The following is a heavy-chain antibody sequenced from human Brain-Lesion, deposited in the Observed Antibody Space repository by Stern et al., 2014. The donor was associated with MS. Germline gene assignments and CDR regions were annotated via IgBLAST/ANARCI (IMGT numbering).Heavy chain of an antibody. CDR1: GFTFDSYS. CDR3: SGSNWYFFDY. Sequence: VQLVESGGGLVQPGGSLRLSCAASGFTFDSYSMHWVRQVPGKGLVWVSRINTDGSSPRYADSVKGRFTISRDNAKNMLYLEMNSLRAEDTAVYYCSGSNWYFFDYWGQGTLVTVYS. V-gene: IGHV3-74*01. J-gene: IGHJ4*02. CDR2: INTDGSSP. D-gene: IGHD6-13*01.